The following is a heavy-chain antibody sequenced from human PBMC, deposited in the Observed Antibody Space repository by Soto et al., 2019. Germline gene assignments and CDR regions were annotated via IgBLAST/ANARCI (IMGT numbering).Heavy chain of an antibody. D-gene: IGHD5-18*01. CDR3: ARAVTNGYNYGFFDY. CDR1: GGSISSGDYY. CDR2: MYNSGRT. Sequence: QVQLQESGPGLVKPSQTLSLTCTVSGGSISSGDYYWSWIRQPPGKGLEWIGYMYNSGRTYYNPSLASRLTISADTSKNQFSLNLSSVTAADTALYYCARAVTNGYNYGFFDYWGQGTLVTVSS. J-gene: IGHJ4*02. V-gene: IGHV4-30-4*01.